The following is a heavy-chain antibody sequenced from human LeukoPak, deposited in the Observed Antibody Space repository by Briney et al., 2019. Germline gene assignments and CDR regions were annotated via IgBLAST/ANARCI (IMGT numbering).Heavy chain of an antibody. CDR2: ISGSGGST. D-gene: IGHD3-22*01. CDR3: AKNYYDSSGYYYYFDY. Sequence: GGSLRLSCAASGFTFSSYAMSWVRQAPGKGVEWVSAISGSGGSTYYADSVKGRFTISRDNSKNTLYLQMNSLRAEDTAVYYCAKNYYDSSGYYYYFDYWGQGTLVTVSS. CDR1: GFTFSSYA. V-gene: IGHV3-23*01. J-gene: IGHJ4*02.